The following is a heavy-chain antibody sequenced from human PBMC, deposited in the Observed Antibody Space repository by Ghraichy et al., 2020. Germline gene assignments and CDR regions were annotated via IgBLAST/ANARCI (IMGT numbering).Heavy chain of an antibody. CDR1: GGSFSGYF. V-gene: IGHV4-34*01. CDR3: ARVGQSLYYYYYGMDV. CDR2: INHSSGTT. D-gene: IGHD3-10*01. J-gene: IGHJ6*02. Sequence: ESLNISCAVKGGSFSGYFWSWIRQPPGKGLEWIGEINHSSGTTNYNPSLKSRVTVSVDTSMNQFSLRLDSVTAADTAVYYCARVGQSLYYYYYGMDVWGQGTTVTVSS.